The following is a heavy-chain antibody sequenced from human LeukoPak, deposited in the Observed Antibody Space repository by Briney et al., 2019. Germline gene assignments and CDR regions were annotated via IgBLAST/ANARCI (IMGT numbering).Heavy chain of an antibody. Sequence: SETLSLTCAVYGGSFSGYYWSWIRQPPGKGLEWTGEINHSGSTNYNPSLKSRVTISVDTSKNQFSLKLSSVTAADTAVYYCARTWHAFDIWGQGTMVTVSS. CDR1: GGSFSGYY. V-gene: IGHV4-34*01. CDR3: ARTWHAFDI. CDR2: INHSGST. J-gene: IGHJ3*02.